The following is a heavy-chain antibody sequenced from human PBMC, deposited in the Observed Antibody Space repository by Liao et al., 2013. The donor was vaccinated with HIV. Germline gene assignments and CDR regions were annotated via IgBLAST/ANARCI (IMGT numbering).Heavy chain of an antibody. CDR3: ARGSLIGFGPRWAFDI. Sequence: QVQLQESGPGLVKPSETLSLTCTVSGGSISSYYWSWIRQPAGKGLEWIGRIYTSGSTNYNPSLKSRVTISVDTSKNQFSLKLRSVTAADTAVYYCARGSLIGFGPRWAFDIWGQGTMVTSLQ. CDR2: IYTSGST. D-gene: IGHD3-10*01. V-gene: IGHV4-4*07. J-gene: IGHJ3*02. CDR1: GGSISSYY.